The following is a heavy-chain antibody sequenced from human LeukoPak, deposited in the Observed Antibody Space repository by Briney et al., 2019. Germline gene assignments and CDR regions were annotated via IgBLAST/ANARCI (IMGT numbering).Heavy chain of an antibody. Sequence: PGGSPRLSCAASGFTFSSYWMHWVRQAPGKGLVWVSRINSDGSSTSYADSVKGRFTISRDNAKNTLYLQMNSLRAEDTAVYYRARDLEWFGDVDDYWGQGTLVTVSS. CDR2: INSDGSST. D-gene: IGHD3-10*01. V-gene: IGHV3-74*01. CDR1: GFTFSSYW. CDR3: ARDLEWFGDVDDY. J-gene: IGHJ4*02.